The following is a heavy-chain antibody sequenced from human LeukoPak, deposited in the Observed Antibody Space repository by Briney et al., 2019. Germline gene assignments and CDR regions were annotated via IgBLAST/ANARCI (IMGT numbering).Heavy chain of an antibody. J-gene: IGHJ4*02. D-gene: IGHD3-22*01. CDR3: ARGGAYYYDSSGNKFDY. V-gene: IGHV1-8*01. CDR1: GYTFTSYD. CDR2: MNPNSGNT. Sequence: ASVKVSCKASGYTFTSYDINWVRQATGQGLEWMGWMNPNSGNTGYAQKFQGRVTMTRNTSISTAYMELSSLRSEDTAVYYCARGGAYYYDSSGNKFDYWGQGTLVTVSS.